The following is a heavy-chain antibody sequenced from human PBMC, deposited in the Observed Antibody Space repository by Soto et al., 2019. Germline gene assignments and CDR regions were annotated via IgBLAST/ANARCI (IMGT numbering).Heavy chain of an antibody. V-gene: IGHV5-51*01. CDR3: ARPDRCIGGSCYSSTDAFDI. Sequence: PGESLKISCKGSGYSFTSYWIGWVRQMPGKGLEWMGIIYPGDSDTRYSPSFQGQVTISADKSISTAYLQWSSLKASDTAMYYCARPDRCIGGSCYSSTDAFDIWGQGTMVTVSS. D-gene: IGHD2-15*01. CDR1: GYSFTSYW. CDR2: IYPGDSDT. J-gene: IGHJ3*02.